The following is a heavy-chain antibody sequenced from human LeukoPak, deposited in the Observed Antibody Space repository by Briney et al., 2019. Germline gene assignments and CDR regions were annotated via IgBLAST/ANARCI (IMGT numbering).Heavy chain of an antibody. CDR2: IDWDDDK. D-gene: IGHD3-22*01. J-gene: IGHJ4*02. CDR1: GFSLSTSGMC. Sequence: SGPTLVNPTQTLTLTCAFSGFSLSTSGMCVSWIRQPPGKALEWLARIDWDDDKYYSTSLKTRLTIPKDTSKNQVVLTMTNMDPVDTATYYCARILSDDSSGYYYSDYWGQGTLVTVSS. V-gene: IGHV2-70*11. CDR3: ARILSDDSSGYYYSDY.